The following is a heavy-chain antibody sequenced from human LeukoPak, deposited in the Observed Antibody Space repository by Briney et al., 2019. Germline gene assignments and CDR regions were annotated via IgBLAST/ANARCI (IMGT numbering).Heavy chain of an antibody. CDR3: ARNRDGYNSFDY. J-gene: IGHJ4*02. V-gene: IGHV4-31*03. CDR2: IYYSGSS. D-gene: IGHD5-24*01. Sequence: PSETLSLTCTVSGGSISGYYWSWIRQHPGKGLEWIGYIYYSGSSYYNPSLRSRVTISVDTSKNHFSLKLSSVTAADTAVYYCARNRDGYNSFDYWGQGTLVTVSS. CDR1: GGSISGYY.